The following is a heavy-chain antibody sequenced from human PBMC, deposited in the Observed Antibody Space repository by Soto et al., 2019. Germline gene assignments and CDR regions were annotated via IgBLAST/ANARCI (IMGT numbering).Heavy chain of an antibody. CDR3: ARAWRRVASYYFDY. D-gene: IGHD3-3*01. J-gene: IGHJ4*02. Sequence: QVQLVESGGGVVQPGRSLRLSCAASGFTFSSYAMHWVRQAPGKGLEWVAVISYDGSNKYYADSMKDRFTISRDYSKNTLYLRMNSLRAEDTAVYYCARAWRRVASYYFDYWGQGTLVTVSS. V-gene: IGHV3-30-3*01. CDR2: ISYDGSNK. CDR1: GFTFSSYA.